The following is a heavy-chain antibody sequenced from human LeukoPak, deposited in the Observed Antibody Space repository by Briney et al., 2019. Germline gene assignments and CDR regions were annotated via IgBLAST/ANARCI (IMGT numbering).Heavy chain of an antibody. CDR2: IRNKANSYTT. D-gene: IGHD6-19*01. V-gene: IGHV3-72*01. CDR3: ARRADSSGWYLFDY. Sequence: PGGSLRLSCAASGFTFSDHYMDWVRQAPGKGLEWVGRIRNKANSYTTESAASVKVRFTISRDDSKNSLYLQMNSLKTEDTAVYYCARRADSSGWYLFDYWGQGTLVTVSS. CDR1: GFTFSDHY. J-gene: IGHJ4*02.